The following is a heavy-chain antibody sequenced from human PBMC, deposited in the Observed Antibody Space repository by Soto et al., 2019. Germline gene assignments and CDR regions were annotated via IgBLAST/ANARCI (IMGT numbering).Heavy chain of an antibody. D-gene: IGHD6-13*01. Sequence: PSETLSLTCTVSGGSISSGGYYWSWIRQHPGKGLEWIGYIYYSGSTYYNPSLKSRVTISVDTSKNQFSLKLSSETAADTAVYYCARHTPAADDYWGQGTLVTVSS. V-gene: IGHV4-31*03. J-gene: IGHJ4*02. CDR2: IYYSGST. CDR1: GGSISSGGYY. CDR3: ARHTPAADDY.